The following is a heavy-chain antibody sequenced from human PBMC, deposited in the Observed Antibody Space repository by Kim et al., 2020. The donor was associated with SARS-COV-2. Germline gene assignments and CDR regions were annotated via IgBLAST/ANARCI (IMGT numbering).Heavy chain of an antibody. D-gene: IGHD3-10*01. CDR2: ISYEGSNK. V-gene: IGHV3-30*18. Sequence: GGSLRLSCAASGFTFRPYVLPWVLQAPGKGLEWVAVISYEGSNKYHADSVQGRFTISRDNSKNTLYLQMNSLRVEGTAVYYCAKDGLNYYGSGRADYFDFWALGTLVTVSS. CDR1: GFTFRPYV. J-gene: IGHJ4*01. CDR3: AKDGLNYYGSGRADYFDF.